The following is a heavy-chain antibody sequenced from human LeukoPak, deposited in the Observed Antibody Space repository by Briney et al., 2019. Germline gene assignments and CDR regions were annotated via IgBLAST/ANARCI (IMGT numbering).Heavy chain of an antibody. Sequence: SQTLSLTCTVSGGSISSGHYFWAWIRQPAGKGLEWIGRIYTSGSTNYNPSLKSRVTISLDTSKNQFSLNLNSVTAADTAMYYCARDMDFYMDVWGKGSTVTVSS. J-gene: IGHJ6*03. CDR2: IYTSGST. CDR3: ARDMDFYMDV. CDR1: GGSISSGHYF. V-gene: IGHV4-61*02. D-gene: IGHD3/OR15-3a*01.